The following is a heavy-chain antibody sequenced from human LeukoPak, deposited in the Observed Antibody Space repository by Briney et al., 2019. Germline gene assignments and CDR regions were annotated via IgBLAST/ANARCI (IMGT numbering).Heavy chain of an antibody. J-gene: IGHJ4*02. V-gene: IGHV3-23*01. CDR3: VKEAIGYSFSDY. D-gene: IGHD1-26*01. Sequence: GGSLRLSCAASGFTFSNYAMSWVRQAPGKGLEWVSAISGSGGNTYYADFVKGRFTISRDNSKNTLYLQMNSLRAEDTAVYYCVKEAIGYSFSDYWGQGTLVTVSS. CDR2: ISGSGGNT. CDR1: GFTFSNYA.